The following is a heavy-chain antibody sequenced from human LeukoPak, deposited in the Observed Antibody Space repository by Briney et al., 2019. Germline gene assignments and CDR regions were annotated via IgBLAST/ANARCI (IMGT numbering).Heavy chain of an antibody. Sequence: GGSLRLSCAASGFTFSDYYMSWIRQAPGKGLEWVSCISSSGSTIYYADSVKGRLTISRDNAKNSLYLQMNSLRAEDTAVYYCARGYDSSGYPADYWGQGTLVTVSS. CDR1: GFTFSDYY. D-gene: IGHD3-22*01. J-gene: IGHJ4*02. CDR3: ARGYDSSGYPADY. V-gene: IGHV3-11*01. CDR2: ISSSGSTI.